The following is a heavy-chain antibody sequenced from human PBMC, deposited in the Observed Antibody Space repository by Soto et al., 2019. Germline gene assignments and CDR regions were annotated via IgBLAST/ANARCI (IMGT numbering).Heavy chain of an antibody. CDR1: GFTFSSYG. CDR3: ARDISYGSLAD. Sequence: QVQLVESGGGVVQPGRSLRLSCAASGFTFSSYGMHWVRQAPGKGLEWVAVIWYDGSKENYADSVKGRFTISRDDSTSTLYLQMNSLRVEDTAVYYCARDISYGSLADWGQGTLVTVSS. CDR2: IWYDGSKE. D-gene: IGHD3-16*01. J-gene: IGHJ4*02. V-gene: IGHV3-33*01.